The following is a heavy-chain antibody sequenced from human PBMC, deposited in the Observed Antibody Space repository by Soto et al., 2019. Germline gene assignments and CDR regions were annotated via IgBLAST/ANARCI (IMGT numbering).Heavy chain of an antibody. CDR2: IYYSGST. CDR3: ARGHLSTSFDY. J-gene: IGHJ4*02. CDR1: GGSISSYY. Sequence: SETLSLTCTVSGGSISSYYWSWIRQPPGKGLEWIGYIYYSGSTNYNPSLKSRVTISVDTFKNQFSLKLSSVTAADTAVYYCARGHLSTSFDYWGQGTLVTVSS. V-gene: IGHV4-59*01. D-gene: IGHD2-2*01.